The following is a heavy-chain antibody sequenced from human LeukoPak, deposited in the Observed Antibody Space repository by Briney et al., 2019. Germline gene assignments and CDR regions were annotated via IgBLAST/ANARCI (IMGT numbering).Heavy chain of an antibody. V-gene: IGHV3-7*01. J-gene: IGHJ6*03. CDR1: GFTFSSYW. Sequence: GGSLRLSCAASGFTFSSYWMGWVCQAPGKGLEWVANIKQDGSEKYYVDSVKGRFTISRDNAKNSLYLQMNSLRAEDTAVYYCARDYYGSGSYHMDVWGKGTTVTISS. CDR3: ARDYYGSGSYHMDV. D-gene: IGHD3-10*01. CDR2: IKQDGSEK.